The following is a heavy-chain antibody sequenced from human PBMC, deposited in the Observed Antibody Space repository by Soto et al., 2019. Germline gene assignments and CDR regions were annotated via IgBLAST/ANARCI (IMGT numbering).Heavy chain of an antibody. Sequence: QVQLVQSGAEVKKPGASVKVSCKASGYTFTGYYMHWVRQAPGQGLEWMGWINPNSGGTNYAQKFQGWVTMTRDTSISTAYMELSRLSSDDTAVYYCAREAYYDFWSGYYFHYGMDVWGQGTTVTVSS. J-gene: IGHJ6*02. D-gene: IGHD3-3*01. CDR3: AREAYYDFWSGYYFHYGMDV. CDR1: GYTFTGYY. CDR2: INPNSGGT. V-gene: IGHV1-2*04.